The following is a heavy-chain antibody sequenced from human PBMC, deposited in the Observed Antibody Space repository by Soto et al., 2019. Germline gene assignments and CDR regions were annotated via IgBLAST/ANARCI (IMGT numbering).Heavy chain of an antibody. Sequence: PGGSLRLSCASSGFTFSSYAMSWVRQAPGKGLEWVSAISGGGGSTYYADSVKGRFTISRDNSKNTLYLQMNSLRAEDTAVYYCAKRPGYSTGWYYLDYWGQGTLVPVSS. V-gene: IGHV3-23*01. CDR2: ISGGGGST. CDR1: GFTFSSYA. J-gene: IGHJ4*02. CDR3: AKRPGYSTGWYYLDY. D-gene: IGHD6-19*01.